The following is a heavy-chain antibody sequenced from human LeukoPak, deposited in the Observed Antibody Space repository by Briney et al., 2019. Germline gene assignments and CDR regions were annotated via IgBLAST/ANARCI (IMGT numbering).Heavy chain of an antibody. CDR2: ISGSGGST. D-gene: IGHD6-13*01. Sequence: GGSLRLSCAASGFTFSSYAMSWVRQAPRKGLEWVSAISGSGGSTYYADSVKGRFTISRDNSKNTLYLQMNSLRAEDTAVYYCAKDVGPDSSSWYSGAFDIWGQGTMVTVSS. V-gene: IGHV3-23*01. CDR1: GFTFSSYA. J-gene: IGHJ3*02. CDR3: AKDVGPDSSSWYSGAFDI.